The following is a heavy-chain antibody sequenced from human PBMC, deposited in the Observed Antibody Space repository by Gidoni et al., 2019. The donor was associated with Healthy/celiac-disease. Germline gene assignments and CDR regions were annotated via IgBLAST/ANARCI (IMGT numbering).Heavy chain of an antibody. CDR1: GFTFSRYA. CDR3: AKRAITMVRGVDYFDY. CDR2: ISGSGGST. V-gene: IGHV3-23*01. Sequence: EVQLLESGGGLVQPGGSLRLSCAASGFTFSRYAMSWVRLAPGKGLEWVSAISGSGGSTYYADSVKGRFTISRDNSKNTLYLQMNSLRAEDTAVYYCAKRAITMVRGVDYFDYWGQGTLVTVSS. J-gene: IGHJ4*02. D-gene: IGHD3-10*01.